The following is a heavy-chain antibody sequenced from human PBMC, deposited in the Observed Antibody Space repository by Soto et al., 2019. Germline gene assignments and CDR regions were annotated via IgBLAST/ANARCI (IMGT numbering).Heavy chain of an antibody. D-gene: IGHD3-16*01. Sequence: QVQLVESGGGVVQSGGSLRLSCVASGYTFSSYGIVWVRQSPGKGLEWVAISWHDGSKAYYADSVTGRLIVSRDNSKNTGYPQMNAVRAEDTAVYYCARDYAGAFDVWGQGTVVTVSS. CDR3: ARDYAGAFDV. V-gene: IGHV3-33*01. J-gene: IGHJ3*01. CDR1: GYTFSSYG. CDR2: SWHDGSKA.